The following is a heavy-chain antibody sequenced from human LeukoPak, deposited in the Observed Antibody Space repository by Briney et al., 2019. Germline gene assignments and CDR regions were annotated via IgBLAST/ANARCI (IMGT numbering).Heavy chain of an antibody. D-gene: IGHD3-9*01. J-gene: IGHJ3*02. V-gene: IGHV3-7*01. CDR1: GFTFSSYW. Sequence: GGSLRLSCAASGFTFSSYWMSWVRQAPGEGLEWVANIKQDGSEKYYVDSVKGRFTISRDNAKNSLYLQMNSLRAEDTAVYYCARDSTYDILTGYYHSTFDIWGQGTMVTVSS. CDR2: IKQDGSEK. CDR3: ARDSTYDILTGYYHSTFDI.